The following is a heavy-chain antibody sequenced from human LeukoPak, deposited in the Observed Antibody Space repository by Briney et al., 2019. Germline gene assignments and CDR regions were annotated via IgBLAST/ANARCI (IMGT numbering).Heavy chain of an antibody. CDR3: ARHIKGGYKAFDY. D-gene: IGHD3-22*01. J-gene: IGHJ4*02. Sequence: SETLSLTCTVSGGSISSSSYYWGWIRQPPGKGLEWIGSIYYSGSTYYNPSLKSRVTISVDTSKNQFSLKLSSVTAADTAVYYCARHIKGGYKAFDYWGQGTLVTVSS. CDR2: IYYSGST. CDR1: GGSISSSSYY. V-gene: IGHV4-39*01.